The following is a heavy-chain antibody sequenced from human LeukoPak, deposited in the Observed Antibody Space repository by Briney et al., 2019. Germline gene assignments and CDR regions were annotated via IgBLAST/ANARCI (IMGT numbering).Heavy chain of an antibody. CDR2: LFDSVNT. J-gene: IGHJ4*02. D-gene: IGHD5-18*01. Sequence: SETLSLTCTVSGGSISSHYWSWIRQPPGKGLEWIAYLFDSVNTKDNPSLQSRLTLSADTSKNQFSLRLSSVTAADTAVYYCATIRRGSIFGYFDFWGQGIKVTVSS. CDR1: GGSISSHY. CDR3: ATIRRGSIFGYFDF. V-gene: IGHV4-59*11.